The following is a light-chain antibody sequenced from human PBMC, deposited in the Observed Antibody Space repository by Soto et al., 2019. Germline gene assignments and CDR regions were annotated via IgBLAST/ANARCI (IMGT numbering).Light chain of an antibody. J-gene: IGKJ3*01. CDR3: QQRRNWVS. Sequence: PGARATLSCTASQTVDTYIAWYQQRPGQPPRLLIHDTSHRASGVPARFRGSGSGTDFTLTITSLEPEDFAVYFCQQRRNWVSFGPGTRV. CDR2: DTS. V-gene: IGKV3-11*01. CDR1: QTVDTY.